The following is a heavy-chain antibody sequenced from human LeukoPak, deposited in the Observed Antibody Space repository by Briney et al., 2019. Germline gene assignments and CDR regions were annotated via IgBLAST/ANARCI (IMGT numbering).Heavy chain of an antibody. CDR3: ARGQIRVRGVTTDY. CDR1: GYTFTSYY. D-gene: IGHD3-10*01. CDR2: INPNSGGT. V-gene: IGHV1-2*02. J-gene: IGHJ4*02. Sequence: GASVKVSCKASGYTFTSYYMHWVRQAPGQGLEWMGWINPNSGGTNYAQKFQGRVTMTRDTSISTAYMELSRLRSDDTAVYYCARGQIRVRGVTTDYWGQGTLVTVSS.